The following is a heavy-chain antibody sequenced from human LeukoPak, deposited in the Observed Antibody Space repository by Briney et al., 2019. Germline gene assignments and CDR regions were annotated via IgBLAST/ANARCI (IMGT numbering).Heavy chain of an antibody. V-gene: IGHV1-2*02. CDR2: INPNSGGT. CDR1: GYTFTGYY. Sequence: ASVKVSCKASGYTFTGYYMHWVPQAPGQGLEWMGWINPNSGGTNYAQKFQGRVTMTRDTSISTAYMELSRLRSDDTAVYYCAREGLRVGAASKGDFDYWGQGTLVTVSS. D-gene: IGHD1-26*01. J-gene: IGHJ4*02. CDR3: AREGLRVGAASKGDFDY.